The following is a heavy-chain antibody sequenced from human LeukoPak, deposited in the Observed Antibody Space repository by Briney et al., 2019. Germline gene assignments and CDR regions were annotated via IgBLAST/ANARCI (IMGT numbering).Heavy chain of an antibody. CDR2: ISGSGGST. CDR1: GFPFSSYA. D-gene: IGHD3-10*01. J-gene: IGHJ4*02. V-gene: IGHV3-23*01. Sequence: GGSLRLSCAASGFPFSSYAMSWVRQAPGKGLEWVSSISGSGGSTYYADSVKGRFTIYRDNSKNTLYLQMNSLRAEDTPVYYCAKRFDAAGDYWGQGTLVTVSS. CDR3: AKRFDAAGDY.